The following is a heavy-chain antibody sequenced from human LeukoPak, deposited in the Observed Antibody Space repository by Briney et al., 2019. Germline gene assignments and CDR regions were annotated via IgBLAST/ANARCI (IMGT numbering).Heavy chain of an antibody. D-gene: IGHD5-24*01. Sequence: PGGSLRLSCAASGFTFSSYSMNWVRQAPGKGLEWVSVIYSGGSTYYGDSVKGRFTISRDNSKNTLYLQMSSLRDEDTAVYYCARSWLRDGYNQFDYWGQGTLVTVSS. J-gene: IGHJ4*02. CDR1: GFTFSSYS. CDR2: IYSGGST. V-gene: IGHV3-53*05. CDR3: ARSWLRDGYNQFDY.